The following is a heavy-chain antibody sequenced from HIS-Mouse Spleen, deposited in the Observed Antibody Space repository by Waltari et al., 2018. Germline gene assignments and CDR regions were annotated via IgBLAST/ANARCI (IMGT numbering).Heavy chain of an antibody. CDR2: INHSGST. CDR1: GGSFSGYY. Sequence: QVQLQQWGAGLLKPSETLSLTCAVHGGSFSGYYWSWIRPPPGKGLEWIGEINHSGSTNYNPSLKSRVTISVDTSKNQFSLKLSSVTAADTAVYYCAGYNWNYGTDYWGQGTLVTVSS. J-gene: IGHJ4*02. D-gene: IGHD1-7*01. CDR3: AGYNWNYGTDY. V-gene: IGHV4-34*01.